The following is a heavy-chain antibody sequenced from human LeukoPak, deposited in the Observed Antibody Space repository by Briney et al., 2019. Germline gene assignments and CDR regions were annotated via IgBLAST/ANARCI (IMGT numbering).Heavy chain of an antibody. CDR1: GFTFSDHY. J-gene: IGHJ4*02. V-gene: IGHV3-11*01. Sequence: GGSLRLSCAASGFTFSDHYMTWIRQAPGKGLEWVSYISTSGGTINYADSVKGRFTVSRDNAKNSLFLQMNSLRAEDTAVYYCARTARLLDYWGQGTLVTVSS. CDR3: ARTARLLDY. D-gene: IGHD2-21*02. CDR2: ISTSGGTI.